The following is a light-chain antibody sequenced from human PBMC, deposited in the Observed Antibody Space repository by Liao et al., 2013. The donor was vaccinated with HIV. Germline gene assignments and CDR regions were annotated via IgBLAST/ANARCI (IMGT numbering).Light chain of an antibody. CDR2: NDS. CDR1: NIGSKS. V-gene: IGLV3-21*01. J-gene: IGLJ2*01. CDR3: QVWDSSSDHGGV. Sequence: SYELTQPPSVSVAPGKTARITCGETNIGSKSVHWYQQKPGQAPVLVIYNDSDRPSGIPERFSGSNSGNTATLTISRVEAGDEADYYCQVWDSSSDHGGVFGGGTKLTVL.